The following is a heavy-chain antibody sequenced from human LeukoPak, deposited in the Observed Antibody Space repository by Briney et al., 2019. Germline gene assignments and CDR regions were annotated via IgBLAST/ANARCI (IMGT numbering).Heavy chain of an antibody. Sequence: GGSLRLSCAASGFTFSSYAMNWVRQAPGKGLEWVSAISGGGTITYYADSVKGRFTISRDNSWNTLYLQMNSLRAEDTAVYYCARSFPVTAIPGHFDYWGQGTLVTVSS. V-gene: IGHV3-23*01. CDR2: ISGGGTIT. J-gene: IGHJ4*02. CDR1: GFTFSSYA. CDR3: ARSFPVTAIPGHFDY. D-gene: IGHD2-21*02.